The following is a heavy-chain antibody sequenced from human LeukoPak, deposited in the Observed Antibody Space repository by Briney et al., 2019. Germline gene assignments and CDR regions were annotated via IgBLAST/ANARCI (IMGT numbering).Heavy chain of an antibody. CDR2: IYSSGNT. D-gene: IGHD3-22*01. Sequence: PSQTLSLTCTVSGDSISSGYSYWSWIRQPPGKGLVWIGYIYSSGNTYYNPSLKSLITMSVDTSKNQFSLKLTSVTAADTAVYYCARSGSGYYFDAFDIWGQGTMVTVSS. V-gene: IGHV4-30-4*01. CDR1: GDSISSGYSY. J-gene: IGHJ3*02. CDR3: ARSGSGYYFDAFDI.